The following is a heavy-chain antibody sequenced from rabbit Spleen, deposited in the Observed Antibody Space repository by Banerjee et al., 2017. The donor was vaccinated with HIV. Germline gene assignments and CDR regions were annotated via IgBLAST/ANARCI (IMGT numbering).Heavy chain of an antibody. CDR3: ARDTGSSFSSYGMDL. D-gene: IGHD8-1*01. J-gene: IGHJ6*01. CDR2: IYAIGSVDT. CDR1: GLDLSSSYW. Sequence: QQQLEESGGGLVKPGASLTLTCKASGLDLSSSYWICWVRQAPGKGLEWIACIYAIGSVDTDYANWATGRFTISKTSSTTVTLQMTSLTVADTATYFCARDTGSSFSSYGMDLWGPGTLVTVS. V-gene: IGHV1S45*01.